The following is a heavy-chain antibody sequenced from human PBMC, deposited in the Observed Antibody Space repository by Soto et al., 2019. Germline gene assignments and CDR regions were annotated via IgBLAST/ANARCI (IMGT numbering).Heavy chain of an antibody. CDR1: GGTFSSDS. J-gene: IGHJ4*02. CDR2: IIPMFDTP. V-gene: IGHV1-69*12. D-gene: IGHD2-15*01. CDR3: ASSGGLDRDFNY. Sequence: QVQLVQSGAEVKKPGSSVKVSCKASGGTFSSDSFSWVRQAPGQGLEWMGGIIPMFDTPIYAQKFQDRVTXXAXXSTSTAYMQLSSLRSGDTAVYYCASSGGLDRDFNYWGQGSLVTVSS.